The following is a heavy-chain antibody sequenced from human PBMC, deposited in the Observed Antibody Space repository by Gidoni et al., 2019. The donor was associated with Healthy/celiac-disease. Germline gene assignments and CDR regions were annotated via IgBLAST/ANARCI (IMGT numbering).Heavy chain of an antibody. CDR1: GGSLSSYY. J-gene: IGHJ6*03. D-gene: IGHD3-9*01. CDR3: ARGGRFDWFTRENYYYMDV. Sequence: QVQLQESGPGLVKPSETLSLTCTVSGGSLSSYYWSWIRQPPGKGLEWIGYIYYSGSTNYNPSLKSRVTISVDTSKNQFSLKLSSVTAADTAVYYCARGGRFDWFTRENYYYMDVWGKGTTVTVSS. V-gene: IGHV4-59*01. CDR2: IYYSGST.